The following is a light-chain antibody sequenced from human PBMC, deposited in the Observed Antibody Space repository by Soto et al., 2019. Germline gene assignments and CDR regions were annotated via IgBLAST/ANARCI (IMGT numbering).Light chain of an antibody. CDR1: QSISSN. CDR3: QQFNNWPRT. Sequence: EIVMTQSPATLSVSPGERATLSCRASQSISSNLAWYQQNPGQAPRLLIYGASTRATGVPARFSGSGSGTDFTLTISSLQSEDFAVYYCQQFNNWPRTFVQGTKVEIK. CDR2: GAS. J-gene: IGKJ1*01. V-gene: IGKV3-15*01.